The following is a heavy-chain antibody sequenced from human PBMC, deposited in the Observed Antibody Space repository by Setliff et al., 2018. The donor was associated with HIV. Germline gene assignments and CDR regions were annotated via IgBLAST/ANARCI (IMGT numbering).Heavy chain of an antibody. Sequence: ASVKVSCKASGYTFTRNAIHWVRQAPGQRLEWMGWINTVNGNTKYSQKFQGRVTITRDTSASTVYMELSSLRSGDTAVYYCARDLNSGDYPHWFDPWGQGTLVTVSS. CDR3: ARDLNSGDYPHWFDP. J-gene: IGHJ5*02. D-gene: IGHD4-17*01. CDR2: INTVNGNT. CDR1: GYTFTRNA. V-gene: IGHV1-3*04.